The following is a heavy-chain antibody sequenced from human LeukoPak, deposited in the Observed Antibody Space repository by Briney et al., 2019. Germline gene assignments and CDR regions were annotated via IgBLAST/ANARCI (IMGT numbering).Heavy chain of an antibody. CDR1: GGSISSYY. CDR2: IYYSGST. CDR3: ASIAVALTGYYFDY. Sequence: SETLSLTCTVSGGSISSYYWSWIRQPPGKGLEWIGYIYYSGSTNYNPSLKSRVTISVDTSKNQFSLKLSSVTAADTAVYYCASIAVALTGYYFDYWGQGTLVTVSS. V-gene: IGHV4-59*01. J-gene: IGHJ4*02. D-gene: IGHD6-19*01.